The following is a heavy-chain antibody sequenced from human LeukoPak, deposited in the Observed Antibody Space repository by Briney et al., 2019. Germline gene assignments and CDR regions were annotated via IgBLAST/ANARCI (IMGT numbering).Heavy chain of an antibody. V-gene: IGHV1-2*02. CDR3: ARRSPGVHYGLDV. CDR2: INPNSGGT. Sequence: ASVKVSCKASGYTFTGYYMHWVRQAPGQGLEWMGWINPNSGGTNYAQKFQGRVTMTRDTSISTAYMELNSLRSDDTAVYYCARRSPGVHYGLDVWGQGTTVTVSS. J-gene: IGHJ6*02. CDR1: GYTFTGYY.